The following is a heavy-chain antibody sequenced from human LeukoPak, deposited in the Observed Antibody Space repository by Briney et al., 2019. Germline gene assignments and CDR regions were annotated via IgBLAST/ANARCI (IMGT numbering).Heavy chain of an antibody. Sequence: GKSLRPSCAASGFTFNNYGMHWVRQAPGKGLEWVSTIGGGDNNTYYADSVKGRFTISRDNSKNTLYLQMNSLGAGDTAVYYCAKSPYDHWGQGTLVTVSS. V-gene: IGHV3-23*01. J-gene: IGHJ4*02. CDR2: IGGGDNNT. CDR1: GFTFNNYG. CDR3: AKSPYDH.